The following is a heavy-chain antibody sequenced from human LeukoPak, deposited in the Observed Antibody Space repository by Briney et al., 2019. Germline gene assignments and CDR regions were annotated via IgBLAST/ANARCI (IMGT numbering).Heavy chain of an antibody. CDR2: IYTSGST. J-gene: IGHJ5*02. V-gene: IGHV4-4*07. D-gene: IGHD5-18*01. Sequence: SETLSLTCTVSGGSISSYYWSWLRQPAGKGLEWIGRIYTSGSTNYNPSLKSRVTMSVDTSKNQFSLRLSSVTSGDTAVYYSARDRGYSYGYNWSDPWGQGTLVTVSS. CDR3: ARDRGYSYGYNWSDP. CDR1: GGSISSYY.